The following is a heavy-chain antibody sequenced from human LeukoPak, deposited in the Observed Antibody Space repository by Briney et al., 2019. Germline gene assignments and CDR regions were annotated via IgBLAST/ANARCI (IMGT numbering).Heavy chain of an antibody. Sequence: GWINPNSGGTNYAQKFQGRVTMTRDTSISTAYMELSRLRSDDTAVYYCARDRSSRRFDYWGQGTLVTVSS. D-gene: IGHD6-6*01. V-gene: IGHV1-2*02. J-gene: IGHJ4*02. CDR2: INPNSGGT. CDR3: ARDRSSRRFDY.